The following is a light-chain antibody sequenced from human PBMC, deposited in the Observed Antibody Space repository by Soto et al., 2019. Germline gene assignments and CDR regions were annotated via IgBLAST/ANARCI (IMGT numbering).Light chain of an antibody. CDR1: QSVSSY. Sequence: LLLQRYLGTIAAGGGGRIALASRGRQSVSSYLAWYQQKPGQAPRLLIYDASNRATGIPARFSGSGSGTDFTLTISSLEPEDFAVYYCQQRSNWPLLTFGGGTKVDIK. CDR2: DAS. J-gene: IGKJ4*01. CDR3: QQRSNWPLLT. V-gene: IGKV3-11*01.